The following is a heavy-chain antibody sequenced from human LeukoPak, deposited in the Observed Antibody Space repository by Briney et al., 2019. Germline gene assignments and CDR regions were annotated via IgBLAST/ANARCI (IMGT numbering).Heavy chain of an antibody. CDR1: GGSISGYY. D-gene: IGHD5-12*01. Sequence: PSETLSLTCTVSGGSISGYYWSWVRQPAGRALESIGRIYTSGSTNYNPSLESRVTMSVDTSKNQFSLKLSSVTAADTAVYYCAREHPVAIAADYWGQGTLVTVSS. J-gene: IGHJ4*02. V-gene: IGHV4-4*07. CDR3: AREHPVAIAADY. CDR2: IYTSGST.